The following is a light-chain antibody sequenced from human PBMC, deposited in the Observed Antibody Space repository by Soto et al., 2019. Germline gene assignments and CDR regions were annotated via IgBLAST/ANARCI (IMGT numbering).Light chain of an antibody. CDR3: QSYDSSLSGLWV. CDR1: SSNIGAGFD. V-gene: IGLV1-40*01. J-gene: IGLJ3*02. Sequence: QSVLTQPPSVSGAPGQRVTISCAGSSSNIGAGFDVHWYQQLPGTAPKLLIYGNTNRPSGVPDRFSGSKSGTSASLAITVLQAEDEXDYYCQSYDSSLSGLWVFGGGTKLTVL. CDR2: GNT.